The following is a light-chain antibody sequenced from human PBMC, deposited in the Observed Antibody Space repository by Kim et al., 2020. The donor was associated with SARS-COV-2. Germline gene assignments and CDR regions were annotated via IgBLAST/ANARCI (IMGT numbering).Light chain of an antibody. CDR3: QVWDSSSDHWV. J-gene: IGLJ3*02. V-gene: IGLV3-21*04. CDR2: YDN. Sequence: SYELTQPPSVSVAPGKTATITCGGNNIGSKSVQWYQQKPGQAPVLVIYYDNDRPSGIPERFSGFNSGNTATLTISRVEAGDEADYYCQVWDSSSDHWVFG. CDR1: NIGSKS.